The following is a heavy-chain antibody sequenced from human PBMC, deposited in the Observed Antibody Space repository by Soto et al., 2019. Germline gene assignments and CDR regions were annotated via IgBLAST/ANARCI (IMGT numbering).Heavy chain of an antibody. V-gene: IGHV1-18*01. D-gene: IGHD4-4*01. Sequence: ASVKVSCKASGYTFTSYGISWVRQAPGQGLEWMVWITAYNGNTDNAQKLQGRVTMTTDTSTSTAYMELRSLSSDDTAVYSCASSVTTYYYYYMDFWGKGTTVTVSS. CDR1: GYTFTSYG. CDR2: ITAYNGNT. J-gene: IGHJ6*03. CDR3: ASSVTTYYYYYMDF.